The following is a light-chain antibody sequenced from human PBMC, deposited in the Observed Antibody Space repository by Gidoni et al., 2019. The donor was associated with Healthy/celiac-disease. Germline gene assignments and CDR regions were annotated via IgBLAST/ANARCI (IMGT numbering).Light chain of an antibody. V-gene: IGKV3-15*01. CDR1: QSVSSN. Sequence: IVITHSPATLSVSPGERATLSCRASQSVSSNLAWYQQKPGQAPRLLIYGASTRATGIPARFSGSGSGTEFTLTISSLQSEDFAVYYCQQYNNWPRTFXQXTKVXIK. CDR3: QQYNNWPRT. CDR2: GAS. J-gene: IGKJ1*01.